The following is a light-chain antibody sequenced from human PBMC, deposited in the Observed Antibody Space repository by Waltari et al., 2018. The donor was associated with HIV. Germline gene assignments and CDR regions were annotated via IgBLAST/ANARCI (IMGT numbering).Light chain of an antibody. CDR3: QTWDNGIRV. CDR2: LNSDGRQ. CDR1: SANTYYA. V-gene: IGLV4-69*01. Sequence: QLALTQSPSSSASLGPSVNLTCTLSSANTYYAIAWHLQQPERGPRFLMNLNSDGRQRKGAGRLYRFSGSSYGAERFTTISGVQAEDEGDDYGQTWDNGIRVFGGGTKLTVL. J-gene: IGLJ3*02.